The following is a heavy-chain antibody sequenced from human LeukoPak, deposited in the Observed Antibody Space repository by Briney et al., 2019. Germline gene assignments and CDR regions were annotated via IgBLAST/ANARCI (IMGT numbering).Heavy chain of an antibody. V-gene: IGHV4-39*01. CDR2: IYYSGST. J-gene: IGHJ5*02. CDR1: GGSISSSSYY. CDR3: ARRGSLNWIDP. Sequence: SETLSLTCTVSGGSISSSSYYWGWIRQPPGKGLEWIGSIYYSGSTYYNPSLKSRVTISVDTSKNQFSLKLSSVTAADTAVYYCARRGSLNWIDPWGQGTLVTVSS. D-gene: IGHD3-16*01.